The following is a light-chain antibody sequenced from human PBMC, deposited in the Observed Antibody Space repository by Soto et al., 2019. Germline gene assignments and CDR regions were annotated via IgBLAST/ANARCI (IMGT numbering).Light chain of an antibody. CDR3: SSYTSSTTLV. J-gene: IGLJ1*01. CDR2: EVS. V-gene: IGLV2-14*01. Sequence: QYALTQPASVSGSPGQSITISCTGTSSDVGGHNYVSWYQQHPGKAPKLMIYEVSYWPSGVSNRFSGSKSGNTASLTISGLQAEDEADYYCSSYTSSTTLVFGTGTKVTVL. CDR1: SSDVGGHNY.